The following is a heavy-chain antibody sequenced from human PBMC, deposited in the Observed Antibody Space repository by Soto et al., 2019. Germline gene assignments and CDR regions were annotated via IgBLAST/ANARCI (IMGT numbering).Heavy chain of an antibody. V-gene: IGHV4-59*01. J-gene: IGHJ4*02. Sequence: QVQLQESGPGLVKPSETLSLTCTVSGGSISSYYWSWIRQPPGKGLEWIGYISYSGSTNYNPSLKVRVTISVDTSKHQFSLKLSSVTAADTAVYYCARGTYSSSWYVLIDYWGQGTLVTVSS. D-gene: IGHD6-13*01. CDR1: GGSISSYY. CDR3: ARGTYSSSWYVLIDY. CDR2: ISYSGST.